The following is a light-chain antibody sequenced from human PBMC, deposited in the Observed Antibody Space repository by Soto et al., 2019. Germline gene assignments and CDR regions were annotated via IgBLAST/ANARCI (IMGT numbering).Light chain of an antibody. CDR1: SSDVGNYNL. CDR2: EGT. V-gene: IGLV2-23*01. Sequence: QSALTQPASVSGSPGQSITISCTGTSSDVGNYNLVSWYQQHPEKAPKLMIYEGTKRPSGVSDRFSGSKSGKTASLTISGLQAEDEANYYCCSYAGSSTYVVFGGGTKLTVL. J-gene: IGLJ2*01. CDR3: CSYAGSSTYVV.